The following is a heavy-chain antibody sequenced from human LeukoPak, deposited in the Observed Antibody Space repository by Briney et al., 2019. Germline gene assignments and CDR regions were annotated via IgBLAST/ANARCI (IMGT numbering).Heavy chain of an antibody. Sequence: PGGSLRLSCAASGFTFSSYGMHWVRQAPGKGLEWVAVISYDGSNKYYADSVKGRFTISRDNSKNTLYLQMNSLRAEDTAVYCCAKDPGYSSSWSDYWGQGTLVTVSS. D-gene: IGHD6-13*01. CDR3: AKDPGYSSSWSDY. J-gene: IGHJ4*02. CDR2: ISYDGSNK. CDR1: GFTFSSYG. V-gene: IGHV3-30*18.